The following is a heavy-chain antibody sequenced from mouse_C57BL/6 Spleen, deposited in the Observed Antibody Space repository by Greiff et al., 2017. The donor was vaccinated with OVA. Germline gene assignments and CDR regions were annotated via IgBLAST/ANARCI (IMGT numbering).Heavy chain of an antibody. CDR3: ARSYYGSSLRWYFDV. D-gene: IGHD1-1*01. CDR1: GYTFTSYW. Sequence: QVQLQQPGAELVKPGASVKLSCKASGYTFTSYWMQWVKQRPGQGLEWIGEIDPSDSYTNYNQKFKGKATLTVDTSSSTAYMQLSSLTSEDSAVYYCARSYYGSSLRWYFDVWGTGTTVTVSS. CDR2: IDPSDSYT. V-gene: IGHV1-50*01. J-gene: IGHJ1*03.